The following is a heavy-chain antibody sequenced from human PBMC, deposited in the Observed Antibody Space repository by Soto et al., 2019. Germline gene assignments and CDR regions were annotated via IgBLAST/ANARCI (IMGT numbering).Heavy chain of an antibody. V-gene: IGHV3-30-3*01. CDR3: ARDWVTGTGGYFDY. D-gene: IGHD1-20*01. Sequence: QVQLVESGGGVVQPGRSLRLSCAASGFTFSSYAMHWVHQAPGKGLEWVAVISYDGSNKYYADSVKGRFTISRDNSKNTLYLQMNSLRAEDTAVYYCARDWVTGTGGYFDYWGQGTLVTVSS. CDR1: GFTFSSYA. J-gene: IGHJ4*02. CDR2: ISYDGSNK.